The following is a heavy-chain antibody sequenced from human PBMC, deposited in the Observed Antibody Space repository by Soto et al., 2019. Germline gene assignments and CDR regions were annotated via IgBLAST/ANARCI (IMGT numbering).Heavy chain of an antibody. V-gene: IGHV1-69*01. Sequence: QVQLVQSGAEVKKPGSSVKVSCKASGGTFSSYAISWVRQAPGQGLEWMGGIIPIFGTANYAQKFQGRVTITADDSTSTASMELSSLRSEYTAVDYSARGGLSDYGGNTWLVYWGQGTLVTVSS. CDR2: IIPIFGTA. CDR1: GGTFSSYA. J-gene: IGHJ4*02. D-gene: IGHD4-17*01. CDR3: ARGGLSDYGGNTWLVY.